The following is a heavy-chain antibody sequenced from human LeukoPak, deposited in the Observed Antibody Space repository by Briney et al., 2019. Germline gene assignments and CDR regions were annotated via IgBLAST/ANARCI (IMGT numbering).Heavy chain of an antibody. CDR2: LYSDGNT. V-gene: IGHV3-53*01. CDR1: GFTVITND. J-gene: IGHJ4*02. CDR3: ARGGEALAANTLAY. Sequence: PGGSLRLSCAASGFTVITNDMTWVRQAPGKGLEWVSVLYSDGNTKYADSVQGRFTISRDNSKNTLYLEMNSLSPDDTAVYYCARGGEALAANTLAYWGQGNLVTVSS. D-gene: IGHD6-19*01.